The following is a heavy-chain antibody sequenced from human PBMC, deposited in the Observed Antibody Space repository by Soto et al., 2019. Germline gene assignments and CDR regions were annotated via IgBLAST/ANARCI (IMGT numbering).Heavy chain of an antibody. CDR1: GLTFSSYS. D-gene: IGHD2-2*02. CDR3: ASVYTVDGFDI. Sequence: VKLVESGGCLVQPGGSLRLSCAASGLTFSSYSMNWVRQAPGKGLERVSYISRSNSTIYYADSVKCRFTIYRENVKSSLYLQMKSLRDEATAVYYCASVYTVDGFDIWGQGTMVTVSS. J-gene: IGHJ3*02. V-gene: IGHV3-48*02. CDR2: ISRSNSTI.